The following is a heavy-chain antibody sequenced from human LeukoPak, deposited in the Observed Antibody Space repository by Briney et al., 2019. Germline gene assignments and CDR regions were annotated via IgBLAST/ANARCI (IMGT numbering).Heavy chain of an antibody. CDR3: ARELPRYCRSTSCSPGGFDP. Sequence: GGSLRLSCAASGFTFSSYAMHWVRQAPGKGLEWVAVISYDGSNKYYADSVKGRFTISRDNSKNTLYLQMNSLRAEDTAVYYCARELPRYCRSTSCSPGGFDPWGQGTLVTVSS. CDR1: GFTFSSYA. J-gene: IGHJ5*02. V-gene: IGHV3-30*04. CDR2: ISYDGSNK. D-gene: IGHD2-2*01.